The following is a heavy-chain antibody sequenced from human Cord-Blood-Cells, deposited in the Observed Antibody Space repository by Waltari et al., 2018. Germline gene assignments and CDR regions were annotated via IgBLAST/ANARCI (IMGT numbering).Heavy chain of an antibody. D-gene: IGHD1-7*01. CDR3: ARAAPTGTTYFQH. CDR2: IYYSGST. Sequence: QVQLQESGPGLVKPSQTLSLTCTVSGGSITSGGYYWRWIRQHPGKGLEWIGYIYYSGSTYYNPSLKSRVTISVDTSKNQFSLKLSSVTAADTAVYYCARAAPTGTTYFQHWGQGTLVTVSS. CDR1: GGSITSGGYY. V-gene: IGHV4-31*03. J-gene: IGHJ1*01.